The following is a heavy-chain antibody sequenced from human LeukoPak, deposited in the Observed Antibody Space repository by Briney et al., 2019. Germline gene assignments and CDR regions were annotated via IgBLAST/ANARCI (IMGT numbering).Heavy chain of an antibody. V-gene: IGHV1-18*01. CDR3: ARWNDYVWGSYRFDY. J-gene: IGHJ4*02. D-gene: IGHD3-16*02. CDR2: ISAYNGNT. Sequence: ASVKVSCKASGYTFTSYGISWVRQAPGQGLDWMGWISAYNGNTNYAQKLQGRVTMTTDTSTSTAYMELRSLRSDDTAVYYCARWNDYVWGSYRFDYWGQGTLVTVSS. CDR1: GYTFTSYG.